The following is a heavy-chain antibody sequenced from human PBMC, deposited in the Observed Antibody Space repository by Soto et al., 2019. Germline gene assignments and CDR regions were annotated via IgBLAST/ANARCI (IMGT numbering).Heavy chain of an antibody. J-gene: IGHJ4*01. Sequence: RGSLRLSCAAPGFILSNSWINWVRQAPGKGLEWVGRVKSKNDGGTTDFAAPVRGRFAISRDDSKNMVYLEMNSLQTEDTAIYYCTRDSYIPPIIVRFXYWGHGTLVTVSS. CDR1: GFILSNSW. CDR2: VKSKNDGGTT. V-gene: IGHV3-15*07. D-gene: IGHD2-21*01. CDR3: TRDSYIPPIIVRFXY.